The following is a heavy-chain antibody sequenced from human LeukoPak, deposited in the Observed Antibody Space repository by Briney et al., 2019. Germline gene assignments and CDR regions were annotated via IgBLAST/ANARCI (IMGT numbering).Heavy chain of an antibody. J-gene: IGHJ5*02. CDR3: ARSNWFDP. CDR2: MNGDGRTT. Sequence: PGGSLRLSCAVSGFTLSPYWMHWVRQAPGKGLVWVSRMNGDGRTTDYADSVKGRFTISRDNAKNTLYLQMNSLRAEDTAVYYCARSNWFDPWGQASLVTVSS. CDR1: GFTLSPYW. V-gene: IGHV3-74*01.